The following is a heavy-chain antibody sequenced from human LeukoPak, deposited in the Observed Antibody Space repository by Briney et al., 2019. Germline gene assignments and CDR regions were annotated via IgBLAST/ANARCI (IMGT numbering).Heavy chain of an antibody. D-gene: IGHD1-26*01. J-gene: IGHJ3*02. V-gene: IGHV3-11*01. CDR1: GFTFSDYN. CDR2: ISSIGFTL. Sequence: GGSLRLSCVASGFTFSDYNMNWVRQAPGKGLEWVSYISSIGFTLNYADSLKGRFTISRDNANNSLYLQMNSLRAEDTAVYYCARDPPPESGSTWSGAFDIWGQGTMVTVSS. CDR3: ARDPPPESGSTWSGAFDI.